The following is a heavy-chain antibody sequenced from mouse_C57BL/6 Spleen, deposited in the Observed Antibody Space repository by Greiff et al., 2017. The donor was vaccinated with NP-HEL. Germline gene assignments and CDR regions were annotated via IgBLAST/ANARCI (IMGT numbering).Heavy chain of an antibody. J-gene: IGHJ1*03. CDR2: ISSGGDYI. V-gene: IGHV5-9-1*02. Sequence: EVKLMESGEGLVKPGGSLKLSCAASGFTFSSYAMSWVRQTPEKRLEWVAYISSGGDYIYYADTVKGRFTISRDNARNTLYLQMSSLKSEDTAMYYCTRGLDYYGSSLPWYFDVWGTGTTVTVSS. D-gene: IGHD1-1*01. CDR3: TRGLDYYGSSLPWYFDV. CDR1: GFTFSSYA.